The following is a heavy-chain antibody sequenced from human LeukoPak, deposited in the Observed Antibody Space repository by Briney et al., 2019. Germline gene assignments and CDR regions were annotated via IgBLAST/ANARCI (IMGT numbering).Heavy chain of an antibody. Sequence: GGSLRLSCAASGFSFSTYEMNWVRQAPGKGLEWLSYISRSGSTIYYADSVRGRFTISRDNAKNSLYLLMNSLRAEDTAVYYCAELGITMIGGVWGKGTTVTISS. CDR1: GFSFSTYE. CDR2: ISRSGSTI. J-gene: IGHJ6*04. CDR3: AELGITMIGGV. D-gene: IGHD3-10*02. V-gene: IGHV3-48*03.